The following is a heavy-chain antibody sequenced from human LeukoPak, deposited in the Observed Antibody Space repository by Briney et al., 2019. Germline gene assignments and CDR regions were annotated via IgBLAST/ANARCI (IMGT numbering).Heavy chain of an antibody. Sequence: SETLSLTCVVSGDSISSYYWSWIRQPPGKGLEWIGYIYYSGSTNYNPSLKSRVTISVDTSKNQFSLKLSSVTAADTVVYYCARLAAFDIWGQGTMVTVSS. V-gene: IGHV4-59*01. CDR2: IYYSGST. CDR3: ARLAAFDI. D-gene: IGHD6-13*01. CDR1: GDSISSYY. J-gene: IGHJ3*02.